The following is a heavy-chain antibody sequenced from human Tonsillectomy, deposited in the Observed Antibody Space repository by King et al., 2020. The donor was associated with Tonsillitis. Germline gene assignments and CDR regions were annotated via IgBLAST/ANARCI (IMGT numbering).Heavy chain of an antibody. CDR3: AKMFDIVLMAYAFEY. D-gene: IGHD2-8*01. Sequence: VQLVESGGGLVQPGGSLRLSCAASGFTFSNYVMSWVRQAPGKGLEWVAGISGSGSTTYYADSVRGRLTISRDNSKNTLYLQMNRLRAEDTAVYYCAKMFDIVLMAYAFEYWGQGTLVTVSS. CDR2: ISGSGSTT. CDR1: GFTFSNYV. V-gene: IGHV3-23*04. J-gene: IGHJ4*02.